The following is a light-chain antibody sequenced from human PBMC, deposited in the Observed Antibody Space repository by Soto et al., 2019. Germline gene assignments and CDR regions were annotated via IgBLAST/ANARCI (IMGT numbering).Light chain of an antibody. CDR3: HHYGSSMTWT. Sequence: EVVLTQSPGTVSLSPGERATLSCRASQSVTSNYLAWYQQKPGQAPRLLIYAASSRATGIPDRFSGSGSGTDFTLSISRLEPEDFAVYYCHHYGSSMTWTFGQGTKVEIK. J-gene: IGKJ1*01. V-gene: IGKV3-20*01. CDR2: AAS. CDR1: QSVTSNY.